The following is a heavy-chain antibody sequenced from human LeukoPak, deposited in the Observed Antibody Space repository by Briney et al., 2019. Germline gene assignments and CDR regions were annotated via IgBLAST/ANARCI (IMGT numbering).Heavy chain of an antibody. CDR2: INWNGRSI. Sequence: GGSLRLSCAASRFTFDEYGMSWVRQTAGKGLEWVSGINWNGRSIGYADSVKGRFTVSRDNAKNTLYLQMNSLRAEDTAVYYCARMTAHAFDIWGQGTMVTVSS. J-gene: IGHJ3*02. CDR3: ARMTAHAFDI. CDR1: RFTFDEYG. D-gene: IGHD2-21*02. V-gene: IGHV3-20*04.